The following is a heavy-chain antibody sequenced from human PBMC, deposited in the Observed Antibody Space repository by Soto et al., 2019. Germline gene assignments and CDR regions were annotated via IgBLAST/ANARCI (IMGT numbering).Heavy chain of an antibody. CDR2: IYWDEDK. D-gene: IGHD5-18*01. CDR1: GFSLSTSGVG. J-gene: IGHJ4*02. Sequence: SGPTLVNPTQTLTLTCPFSGFSLSTSGVGVGWVRQPPGKALEWLALIYWDEDKRYSPSLKSRLTITKDTSKNQVVLAMTNMDPVDTATYCCAHSPTYNYGFECFDYWGQGTLVTVSS. V-gene: IGHV2-5*02. CDR3: AHSPTYNYGFECFDY.